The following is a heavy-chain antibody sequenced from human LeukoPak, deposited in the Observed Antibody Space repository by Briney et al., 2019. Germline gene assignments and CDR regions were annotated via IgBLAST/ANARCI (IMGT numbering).Heavy chain of an antibody. D-gene: IGHD1-20*01. V-gene: IGHV1-24*01. CDR3: ATDLLTGQYYDC. CDR2: FDPEDGET. Sequence: VASVKVSFKVSGHTLTELSMHWVRQAPGKRLEWMGGFDPEDGETIYAQKFQGRVTMTEDTSTDTAYMELSSLRSEDTAVYYCATDLLTGQYYDCWGQGTLVTVSS. J-gene: IGHJ4*02. CDR1: GHTLTELS.